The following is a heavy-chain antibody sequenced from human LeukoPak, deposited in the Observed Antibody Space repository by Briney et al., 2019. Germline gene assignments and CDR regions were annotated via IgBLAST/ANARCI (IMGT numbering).Heavy chain of an antibody. Sequence: ASVKVSCKASGYTFTNYGISWVRQAPGQGLEWVGWISPYNGNTHYIQNLQGRVTMTVDTSTNTASMELRSLRSDDTAVYYCARDLLGSPNGGYGDFNIFDMWGQGTLVIVSS. CDR2: ISPYNGNT. CDR1: GYTFTNYG. J-gene: IGHJ4*02. CDR3: ARDLLGSPNGGYGDFNIFDM. V-gene: IGHV1-18*01. D-gene: IGHD4-17*01.